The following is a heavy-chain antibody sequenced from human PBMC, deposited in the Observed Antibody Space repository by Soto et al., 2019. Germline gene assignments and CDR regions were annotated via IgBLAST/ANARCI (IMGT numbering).Heavy chain of an antibody. D-gene: IGHD6-13*01. CDR2: INTGNGDT. CDR1: GYSFTTYF. CDR3: ARPYSNSWSNYFDY. V-gene: IGHV1-3*04. Sequence: QVQLVQSGAEVKKPGASVKVSCKTSGYSFTTYFMHWVRQAPGQRLEWMGWINTGNGDTKYSQQFQGRVTMARDTAASTTYMELSSLRSDDTAVYYCARPYSNSWSNYFDYWGQGTLVTVSS. J-gene: IGHJ4*02.